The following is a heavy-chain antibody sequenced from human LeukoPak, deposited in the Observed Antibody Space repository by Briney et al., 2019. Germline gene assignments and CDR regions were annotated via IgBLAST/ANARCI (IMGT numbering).Heavy chain of an antibody. V-gene: IGHV1-2*02. D-gene: IGHD3-10*01. J-gene: IGHJ6*03. Sequence: GASVKVSCKASGYTFTGYYMHWVRQAPGQGLEWMGWINPNSGGTNYAQKFQGRVTMTRDTSISTAYMELSRLRSDDTAVYYCARNFMVRGVIIDYYYYYMDVWGKGTTVTVSS. CDR3: ARNFMVRGVIIDYYYYYMDV. CDR2: INPNSGGT. CDR1: GYTFTGYY.